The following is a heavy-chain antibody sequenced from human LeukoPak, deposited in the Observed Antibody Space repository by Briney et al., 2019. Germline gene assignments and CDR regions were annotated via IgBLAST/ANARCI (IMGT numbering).Heavy chain of an antibody. J-gene: IGHJ4*02. V-gene: IGHV4-30-2*01. Sequence: PSETLSLTCAVSGGSISSGGYSWSWIRQPPGKGLEWIGYIYHSGSTYYNPSLKSRATISVDRSKNQFSLKLSSVTAADTAVYYCAREGPSVDTAMVDYWGQGTLVTVSS. CDR1: GGSISSGGYS. CDR2: IYHSGST. D-gene: IGHD5-18*01. CDR3: AREGPSVDTAMVDY.